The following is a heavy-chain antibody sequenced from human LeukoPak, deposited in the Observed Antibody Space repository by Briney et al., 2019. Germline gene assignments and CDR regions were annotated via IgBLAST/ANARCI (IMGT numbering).Heavy chain of an antibody. CDR2: IYTSGSA. V-gene: IGHV4-61*02. CDR1: GGSISSGSYY. J-gene: IGHJ5*02. CDR3: ARGLRYFDWLLYGRGDNWFDP. Sequence: SETLSLTCTVSGGSISSGSYYWSWIRQPAGKGLEWIGRIYTSGSASYNPSLKSRVTISVDTSKNQFSLKLSSVTAADTAVYYCARGLRYFDWLLYGRGDNWFDPWGQGTLVTVSS. D-gene: IGHD3-9*01.